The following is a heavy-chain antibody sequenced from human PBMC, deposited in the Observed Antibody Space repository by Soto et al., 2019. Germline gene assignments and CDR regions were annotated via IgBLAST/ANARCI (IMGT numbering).Heavy chain of an antibody. CDR2: INPNNGDT. CDR1: GDTLTNSY. D-gene: IGHD3-10*01. J-gene: IGHJ5*02. Sequence: ASVKVSCKASGDTLTNSYLHWVRQAPGQGLEWLGWINPNNGDTNYAQKFRGRVTMTRDTSNNTVYMELTRLTSDDTAVYFCAIGSTNYRPALKSRVSISLDTSRNQCSLKLYSVTAADTAVYYCGRGVPRITIFGVAKNFAGRNLLDPWGQGTLVTVSS. V-gene: IGHV1-2*02. CDR3: AIGSTNYRPALKSRVSISLDTSRNQCSLKLYSVTAADTAVYYCGRGVPRITIFGVAKNFAGRNLLDP.